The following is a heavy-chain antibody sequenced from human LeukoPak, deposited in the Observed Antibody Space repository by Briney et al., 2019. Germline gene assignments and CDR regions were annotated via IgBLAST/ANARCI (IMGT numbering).Heavy chain of an antibody. V-gene: IGHV3-7*01. Sequence: GGSLRLSCAASGFTFRRYWMTWVRQAPGNGLEWVANIDDNGREKNYVDSVKGRFTISRDNAENSLYLQMNSLRAEDTAVYYCAKYYASASSAWSDPWGQGTQVTVSS. CDR1: GFTFRRYW. J-gene: IGHJ5*02. CDR3: AKYYASASSAWSDP. CDR2: IDDNGREK. D-gene: IGHD3-10*01.